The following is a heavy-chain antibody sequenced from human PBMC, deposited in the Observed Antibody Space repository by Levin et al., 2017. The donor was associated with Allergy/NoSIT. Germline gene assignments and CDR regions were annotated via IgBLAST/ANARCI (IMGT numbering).Heavy chain of an antibody. CDR3: ARNTPDYHYYYYYMDV. J-gene: IGHJ6*03. CDR1: GGSISSYY. CDR2: IYYSGST. V-gene: IGHV4-59*01. D-gene: IGHD4/OR15-4a*01. Sequence: ETLSLTCTVSGGSISSYYWSWIRQPPGKGLEWIGYIYYSGSTNYNPSLKSRVTISVDTSKNQFSLKLSSVTAADTAVYYCARNTPDYHYYYYYMDVWGKGTTVTVSS.